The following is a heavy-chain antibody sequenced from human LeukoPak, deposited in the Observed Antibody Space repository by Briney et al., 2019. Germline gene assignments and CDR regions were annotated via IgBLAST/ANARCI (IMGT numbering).Heavy chain of an antibody. J-gene: IGHJ6*02. CDR1: GGSISGDCYH. CDR3: ARTSHSGYMVRGVLYYGMDV. Sequence: PSETLSLTCSVSGGSISGDCYHWGWIRRPPGKGLEWLGSVHYTGSTCSKTSLKSRLTVDMDTSKNQFSLRLSSVTAADTAVYYCARTSHSGYMVRGVLYYGMDVWGQGTTVTVS. V-gene: IGHV4-39*01. CDR2: VHYTGST. D-gene: IGHD3-10*01.